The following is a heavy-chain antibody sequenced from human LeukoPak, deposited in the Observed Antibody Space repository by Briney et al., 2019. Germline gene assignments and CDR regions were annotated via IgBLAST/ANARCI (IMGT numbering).Heavy chain of an antibody. Sequence: ASVKVSCKVSGYTLTELSMHWVRQAPGKGLEWMGGFDPEDGETIYAQKFQGRVTMTEDTSTDTAYMELSSLRSEDTAVCYCATVKAGSGWSFDYWGQGTLVTVSS. V-gene: IGHV1-24*01. CDR2: FDPEDGET. D-gene: IGHD6-19*01. CDR1: GYTLTELS. J-gene: IGHJ4*02. CDR3: ATVKAGSGWSFDY.